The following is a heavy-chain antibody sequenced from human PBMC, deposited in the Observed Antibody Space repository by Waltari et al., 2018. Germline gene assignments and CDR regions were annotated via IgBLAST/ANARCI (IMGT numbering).Heavy chain of an antibody. CDR3: VRDGRITIFGVVTRYYYDMDV. Sequence: EVQLVESGGGLVQPGGSLRLSCAASGFTFSSYWMHWLRQAPGKGLVWVSRINSDGSSTSYADSVKGRFTISRDNAKNTLYLQMNSLRAEDTAVYYCVRDGRITIFGVVTRYYYDMDVWGQGTTVTVSS. CDR1: GFTFSSYW. CDR2: INSDGSST. V-gene: IGHV3-74*01. D-gene: IGHD3-3*01. J-gene: IGHJ6*02.